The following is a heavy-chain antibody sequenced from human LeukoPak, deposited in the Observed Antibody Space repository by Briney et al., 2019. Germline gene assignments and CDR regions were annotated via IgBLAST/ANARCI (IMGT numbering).Heavy chain of an antibody. V-gene: IGHV1-18*01. Sequence: ASVKVSCKASGYTFTSYGISWVRQAPGQGLEWMGWISTYNGNTNYAQKLQGRVTMTIDTSTSTAYMKLRSLRSDDTAVYYCAVLAYCGGDCYSGSGGTWGQGTLVTVSS. CDR3: AVLAYCGGDCYSGSGGT. J-gene: IGHJ5*02. CDR1: GYTFTSYG. CDR2: ISTYNGNT. D-gene: IGHD2-21*02.